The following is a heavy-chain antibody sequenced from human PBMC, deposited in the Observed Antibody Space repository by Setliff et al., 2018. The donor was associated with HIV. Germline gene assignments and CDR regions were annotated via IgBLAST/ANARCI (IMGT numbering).Heavy chain of an antibody. Sequence: SETLSLTCTVSGDSISSSAYYWGWIRQPPGKGLEWIGSMHNSGSTYYNPSVKSRVTISVDTSNNQISLKLSSVTAADTAVYYCATYADRESNRFDPWGQGILVTVSS. CDR3: ATYADRESNRFDP. V-gene: IGHV4-39*07. J-gene: IGHJ5*02. CDR1: GDSISSSAYY. D-gene: IGHD3-10*01. CDR2: MHNSGST.